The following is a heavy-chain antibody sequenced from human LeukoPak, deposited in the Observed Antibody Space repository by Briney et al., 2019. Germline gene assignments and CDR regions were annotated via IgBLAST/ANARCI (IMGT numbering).Heavy chain of an antibody. J-gene: IGHJ3*02. Sequence: ASVKVSCKASGYTFTSYGISWGRQAPGQGLEWMGWINAYNGDTNYAQKLQGRVTMTTDTSTSTAYMELRSLRSDDTAVYYCATASRDGYNDAFDIWGQGTMVTVSS. CDR3: ATASRDGYNDAFDI. V-gene: IGHV1-18*01. CDR2: INAYNGDT. D-gene: IGHD5-24*01. CDR1: GYTFTSYG.